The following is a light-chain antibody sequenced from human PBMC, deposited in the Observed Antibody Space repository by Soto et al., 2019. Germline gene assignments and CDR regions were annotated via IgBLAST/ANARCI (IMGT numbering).Light chain of an antibody. CDR1: QSVSSN. Sequence: EIVMTQSPSTLSVSPGERATLSCRASQSVSSNLAWYQQKPGQAPGLLIYGASTRATGIPARFSGSGSGTEFTLTISRLEPEDFAVYYCQQYGSSPLTFGGGTKVDIK. CDR3: QQYGSSPLT. CDR2: GAS. J-gene: IGKJ4*01. V-gene: IGKV3-15*01.